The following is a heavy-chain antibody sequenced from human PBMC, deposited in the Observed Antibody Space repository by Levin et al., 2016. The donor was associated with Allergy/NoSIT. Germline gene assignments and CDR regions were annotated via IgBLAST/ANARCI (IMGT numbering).Heavy chain of an antibody. J-gene: IGHJ6*02. V-gene: IGHV3-30*03. CDR1: GLTFSSYW. CDR2: ISYDGSNK. CDR3: ARDRGIAVAGFMDV. D-gene: IGHD6-19*01. Sequence: GGSLRLSCAASGLTFSSYWMTWVRQAPGKGLEWVAVISYDGSNKYYADSVKGRFTISRDNSKNTLYLQMNSLRAEDTAVYYCARDRGIAVAGFMDVWGQGTTVTVSS.